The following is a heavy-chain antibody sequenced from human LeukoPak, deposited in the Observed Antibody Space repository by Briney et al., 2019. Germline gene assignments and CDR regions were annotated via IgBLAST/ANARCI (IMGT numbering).Heavy chain of an antibody. Sequence: SETLSLTCTVSGGSITPYYWSWIRQPPGKGLEWIGYIYYSGSTNYNPSLKSRVTISVDTSKNPFSLKLSSVTAADTAVYYCARHYSMTTVTSSFDYWGQGTLVTVSS. V-gene: IGHV4-59*08. CDR3: ARHYSMTTVTSSFDY. D-gene: IGHD4-17*01. CDR2: IYYSGST. CDR1: GGSITPYY. J-gene: IGHJ4*02.